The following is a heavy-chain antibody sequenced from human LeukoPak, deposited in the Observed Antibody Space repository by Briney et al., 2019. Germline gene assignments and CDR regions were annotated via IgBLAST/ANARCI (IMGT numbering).Heavy chain of an antibody. J-gene: IGHJ6*02. CDR1: GFTFSSYW. CDR3: ARDNPPRNGDYISYYYGMDV. Sequence: GGSLRLSCAASGFTFSSYWMSWVRQAPGKGLEWVANIKQDGSEKYYVDSVKGRFTISRDNAKNSLYLQMNSLRAEDTAVYYCARDNPPRNGDYISYYYGMDVWGQGTTVTVSS. V-gene: IGHV3-7*01. CDR2: IKQDGSEK. D-gene: IGHD4-17*01.